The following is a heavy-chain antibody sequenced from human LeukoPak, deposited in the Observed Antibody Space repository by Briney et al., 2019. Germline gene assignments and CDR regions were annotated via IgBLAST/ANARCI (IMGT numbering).Heavy chain of an antibody. CDR1: GYRFTSYW. CDR2: VDPSDSYT. V-gene: IGHV5-10-1*01. CDR3: ARHLGGSGWF. J-gene: IGHJ4*02. Sequence: GESLKISCKGSGYRFTSYWISWVRQMPGKGLEWMGRVDPSDSYTNYSPSFQGHVTISADKSISTAYLQWSSLKASDTAMYYCARHLGGSGWFWGQGTLVTVSS. D-gene: IGHD6-19*01.